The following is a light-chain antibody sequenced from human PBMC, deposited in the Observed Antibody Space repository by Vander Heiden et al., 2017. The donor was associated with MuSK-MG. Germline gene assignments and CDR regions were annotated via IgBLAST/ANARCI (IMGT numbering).Light chain of an antibody. CDR2: ADD. CDR1: SSDIGAGDD. J-gene: IGLJ2*01. V-gene: IGLV1-40*01. CDR3: QSYDSSLSTVL. Sequence: QSLLTQPPAVSTAPVPRVTMSCTGSSSDIGAGDDVHWYQQVPGSAPKLIIFADDNRPSGVPDRFSGSKSDTSASLAITGLQAEDEADFYCQSYDSSLSTVLFGGGTKLTVL.